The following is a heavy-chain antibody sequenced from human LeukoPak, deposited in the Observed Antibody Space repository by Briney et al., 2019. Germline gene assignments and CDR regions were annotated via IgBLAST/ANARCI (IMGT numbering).Heavy chain of an antibody. D-gene: IGHD2-15*01. J-gene: IGHJ4*02. Sequence: SETLSLTCSVSGGSISSSSYYWGWIRQPPGKGLEWLGSIYYSGSTYYNPSLKSRVTISVDTSKNQFSLNLSSVTAADTAVYFCARIVVVVVAATPDYWGQGTLVTVSS. CDR3: ARIVVVVVAATPDY. CDR2: IYYSGST. V-gene: IGHV4-39*01. CDR1: GGSISSSSYY.